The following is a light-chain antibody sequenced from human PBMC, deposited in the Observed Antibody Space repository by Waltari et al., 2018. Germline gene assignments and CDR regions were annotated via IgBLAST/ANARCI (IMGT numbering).Light chain of an antibody. CDR3: QQYNNWPPWT. CDR1: QHINSN. J-gene: IGKJ1*01. Sequence: IVMTQSPATLSVSPGEGATPSCRASQHINSNLAWYQQHPGQTPRLLIYGASTRAIGIPARFSGSGSGTEFTLTISSLQSEDFALYYCQQYNNWPPWTFGQGTKVEIK. CDR2: GAS. V-gene: IGKV3D-15*01.